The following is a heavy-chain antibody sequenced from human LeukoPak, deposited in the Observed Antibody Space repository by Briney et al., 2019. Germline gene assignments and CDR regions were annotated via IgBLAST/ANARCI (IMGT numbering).Heavy chain of an antibody. D-gene: IGHD1-26*01. CDR2: IYSGGST. J-gene: IGHJ4*02. Sequence: PGGSLRLFCAASGFTVSSNYMSWVRQAPGKGLEWVSVIYSGGSTYYADTVKGRFTISRDNSKNTLYLQMNSLRAEDTALYYCARSVGAPTRLYYFDYWGQGTLVTVSS. CDR3: ARSVGAPTRLYYFDY. V-gene: IGHV3-66*01. CDR1: GFTVSSNY.